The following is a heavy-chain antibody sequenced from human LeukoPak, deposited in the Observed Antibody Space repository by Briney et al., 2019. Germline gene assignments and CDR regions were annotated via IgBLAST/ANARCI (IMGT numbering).Heavy chain of an antibody. D-gene: IGHD3-9*01. J-gene: IGHJ4*02. CDR2: IYYSGST. CDR3: AILVAEYYDILTGYYNVLFVY. CDR1: GGSISSSSYY. Sequence: SETLSLTCTVSGGSISSSSYYWGWIRQPPGKGLEWIGSIYYSGSTNYNPSLKSRVTISVDTSKNQFSLKLSSVTAADTAVYYCAILVAEYYDILTGYYNVLFVYWGQGTLVTVSS. V-gene: IGHV4-39*07.